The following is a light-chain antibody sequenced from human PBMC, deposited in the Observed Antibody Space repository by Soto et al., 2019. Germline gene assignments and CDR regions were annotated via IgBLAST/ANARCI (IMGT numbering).Light chain of an antibody. Sequence: QSALTQPASVSGSPGQSITISCTGTSSDFGNYNLVSWYQQHPGKVPNLILFEVNKRPSGVSGRFSGSKSGNTASLTISGLQDEDEADYYCCSFTSSNTHVFGTGTKVTVL. V-gene: IGLV2-23*02. CDR1: SSDFGNYNL. CDR2: EVN. CDR3: CSFTSSNTHV. J-gene: IGLJ1*01.